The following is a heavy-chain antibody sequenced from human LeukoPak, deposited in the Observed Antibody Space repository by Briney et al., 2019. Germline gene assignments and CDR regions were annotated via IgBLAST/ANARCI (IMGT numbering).Heavy chain of an antibody. D-gene: IGHD6-19*01. CDR1: GFTFSSYA. CDR3: ARDRVIPVAGDGYYYYYMDV. J-gene: IGHJ6*03. V-gene: IGHV3-64*01. Sequence: PGGSLRLSCAASGFTFSSYAMHWVRQAPGKGLEYVSAISSNGDTTYYANSVKGRFTISRDNSKNTLYLHMGSLRPEDMAVYYCARDRVIPVAGDGYYYYYMDVWGKGTTVTISS. CDR2: ISSNGDTT.